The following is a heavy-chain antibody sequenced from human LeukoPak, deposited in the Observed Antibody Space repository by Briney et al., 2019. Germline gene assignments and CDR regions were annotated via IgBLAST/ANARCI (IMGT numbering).Heavy chain of an antibody. D-gene: IGHD3-10*01. J-gene: IGHJ4*02. CDR3: ASNYYGSGSYWDY. Sequence: ASETLSLTCTVSGVSISSYYWSWIRQPPGKGLEWIGYIYYSGSTNYNPSLKSRVTISVDTSKNQFSLKLSSVTAADTAVYYCASNYYGSGSYWDYWGQGTLVTVSS. CDR1: GVSISSYY. V-gene: IGHV4-59*01. CDR2: IYYSGST.